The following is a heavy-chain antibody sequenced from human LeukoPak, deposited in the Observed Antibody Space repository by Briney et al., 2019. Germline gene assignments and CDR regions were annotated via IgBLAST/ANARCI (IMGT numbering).Heavy chain of an antibody. CDR3: ARETIFGVVSSLDYYYGMDV. CDR2: ISYDGSNK. V-gene: IGHV3-30-3*01. CDR1: GFTFSSYA. Sequence: GGSLRLSCAASGFTFSSYAMHWVRQAPGKGLEWVAVISYDGSNKYYADSVKGRFTISRDNAKNSLYLQMNSLRAEDTAVYYCARETIFGVVSSLDYYYGMDVWGQGTTVTVSS. J-gene: IGHJ6*02. D-gene: IGHD3-3*01.